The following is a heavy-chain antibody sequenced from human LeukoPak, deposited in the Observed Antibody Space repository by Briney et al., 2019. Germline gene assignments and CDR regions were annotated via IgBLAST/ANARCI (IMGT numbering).Heavy chain of an antibody. CDR3: AKGHYYGSGSLDY. D-gene: IGHD3-10*01. CDR2: ISSSSSTI. CDR1: GFTFSSYS. Sequence: PGGSLRLSCAASGFTFSSYSMNWVRQAPGKGLEWVSYISSSSSTIYYADSVKGRLTISRDNAKNSLYLQMNSLRAEDTAVYYCAKGHYYGSGSLDYWGQGTLVTVSS. V-gene: IGHV3-48*01. J-gene: IGHJ4*02.